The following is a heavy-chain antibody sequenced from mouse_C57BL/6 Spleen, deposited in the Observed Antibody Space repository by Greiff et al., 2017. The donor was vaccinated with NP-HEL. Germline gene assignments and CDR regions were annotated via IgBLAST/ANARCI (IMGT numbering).Heavy chain of an antibody. CDR2: IDPHSGGT. Sequence: QVQLQQPGAELVKPGASVKLSCKASGYTFTSYWMHWVKQRPGRGLEWIGRIDPHSGGTKYNEKFKSKATLTVDKPSSTAYMQLSSLTSEDSAVYYCATLLNSLYYAMDYWGQGTSVTVSS. D-gene: IGHD1-3*01. CDR3: ATLLNSLYYAMDY. CDR1: GYTFTSYW. J-gene: IGHJ4*01. V-gene: IGHV1-72*01.